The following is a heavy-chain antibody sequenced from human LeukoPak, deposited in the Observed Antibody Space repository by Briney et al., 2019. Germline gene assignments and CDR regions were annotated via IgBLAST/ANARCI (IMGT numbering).Heavy chain of an antibody. CDR3: AKDPGMATINPVYYFDY. CDR2: ISYDGSNK. J-gene: IGHJ4*02. CDR1: GFTFSSYG. V-gene: IGHV3-30*18. Sequence: GGSLRLSCAASGFTFSSYGMHWVRQAPGKGLEWVAVISYDGSNKYYADSVKGRFTISRDNSKNTLYLQMNSLRAEDTAVYYCAKDPGMATINPVYYFDYWGQGTLVTVSS. D-gene: IGHD5-24*01.